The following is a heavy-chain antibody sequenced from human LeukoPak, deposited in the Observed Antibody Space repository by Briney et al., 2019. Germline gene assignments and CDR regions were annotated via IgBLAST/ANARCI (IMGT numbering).Heavy chain of an antibody. Sequence: GGSLRLSCAASGFTFSIYAMHWVRQAPGKGLEWVAGISYNGSNEYYSDSVKGRFTITRDNSKNTVFLQMNSLRAEDTGVYHCARDRGGSGFYYFYYWGQGTLVTVSS. CDR3: ARDRGGSGFYYFYY. V-gene: IGHV3-30-3*01. J-gene: IGHJ4*02. CDR2: ISYNGSNE. CDR1: GFTFSIYA. D-gene: IGHD2-15*01.